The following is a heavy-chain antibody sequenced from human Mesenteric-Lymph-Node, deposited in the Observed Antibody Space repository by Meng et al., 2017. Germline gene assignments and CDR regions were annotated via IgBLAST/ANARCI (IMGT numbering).Heavy chain of an antibody. V-gene: IGHV4-34*01. CDR3: ARGELLWDY. CDR2: SNHRGTT. D-gene: IGHD2-2*01. CDR1: GGSLSGYY. Sequence: QVQLQPGGAGLLKPSETLSLTCAVDGGSLSGYYWNWIRQTPEKGLEWIGESNHRGTTNYNPSLKGRVTISVDTSKNQFSLKLSSVTAADTVVYFCARGELLWDYWGQGTLVTVSS. J-gene: IGHJ4*02.